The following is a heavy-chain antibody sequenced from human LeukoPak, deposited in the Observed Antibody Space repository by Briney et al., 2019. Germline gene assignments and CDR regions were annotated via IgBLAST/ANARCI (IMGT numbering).Heavy chain of an antibody. V-gene: IGHV1-18*01. D-gene: IGHD3-3*01. CDR1: GYTFTSYG. CDR3: ARAANLRFLEWLPFDY. J-gene: IGHJ4*02. Sequence: ASVKVSCKASGYTFTSYGISWVRQAPGQGLEWMGWISAYNGNTNYAQKLQGRVTMTTDTSTSTAYKELRSLRSDDTAVYYCARAANLRFLEWLPFDYWGQGTLVTVSS. CDR2: ISAYNGNT.